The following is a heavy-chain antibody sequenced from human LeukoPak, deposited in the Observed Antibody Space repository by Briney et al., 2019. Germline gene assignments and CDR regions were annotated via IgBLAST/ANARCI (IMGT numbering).Heavy chain of an antibody. D-gene: IGHD1-26*01. V-gene: IGHV3-72*01. J-gene: IGHJ4*02. CDR1: GFTFSDHH. CDR2: SKDKANRYTT. CDR3: AKKRSGSNYPFDY. Sequence: GGSLRLSCAASGFTFSDHHMDWVRQAPGKGLEWVGRSKDKANRYTTEYAASVKGRFTVSRDDSKKSVYLQMNSLKTEDTAVYYCAKKRSGSNYPFDYWGQGTLVTVSS.